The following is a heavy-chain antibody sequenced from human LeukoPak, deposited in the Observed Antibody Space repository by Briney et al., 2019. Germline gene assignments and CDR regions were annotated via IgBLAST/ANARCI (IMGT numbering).Heavy chain of an antibody. V-gene: IGHV4-61*01. Sequence: SETLSLTCTVSGGSISSGSYYWSWIRQPPGKGLEWIGYIYYSGSTNYNPSLKSRVTISVDTSKNQFSLKLSSVTAADTAVYYCARLSSGGPKLRYSPMVDDAFDIWGQGTMATVSS. D-gene: IGHD3-9*01. J-gene: IGHJ3*02. CDR1: GGSISSGSYY. CDR2: IYYSGST. CDR3: ARLSSGGPKLRYSPMVDDAFDI.